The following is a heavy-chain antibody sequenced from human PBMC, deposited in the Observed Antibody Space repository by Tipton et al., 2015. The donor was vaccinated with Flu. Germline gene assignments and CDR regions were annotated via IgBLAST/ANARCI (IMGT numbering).Heavy chain of an antibody. D-gene: IGHD5-18*01. CDR1: GGSISSGSYY. Sequence: TLSLTCTVSGGSISSGSYYWSWIRQPAGKGLEWTGRIYTSGSTNYNPSLKSRVTISVDTSKSQFSLKLSSVTAADTAVYYCARAEYSYGALHFDYWGQGTLVTVSS. V-gene: IGHV4-61*02. CDR3: ARAEYSYGALHFDY. CDR2: IYTSGST. J-gene: IGHJ4*02.